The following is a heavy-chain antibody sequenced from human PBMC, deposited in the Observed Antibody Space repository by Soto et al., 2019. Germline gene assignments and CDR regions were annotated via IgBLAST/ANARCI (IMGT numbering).Heavy chain of an antibody. CDR1: GYTFSGYF. CDR3: AIGYYSSSWRVLDY. CDR2: MNPNSGGT. V-gene: IGHV1-2*02. D-gene: IGHD6-13*01. Sequence: QVQLVQSGADVKKPGASVKVSCKTSGYTFSGYFMHWLRQAPGQGLEWMGWMNPNSGGTDYAQNFQGRVSMTWDTSISTAYMELSRLRSDDTAIYYCAIGYYSSSWRVLDYWGQGTLVTVSS. J-gene: IGHJ4*02.